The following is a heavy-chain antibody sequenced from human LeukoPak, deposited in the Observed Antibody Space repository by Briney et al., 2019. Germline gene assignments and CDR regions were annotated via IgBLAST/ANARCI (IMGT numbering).Heavy chain of an antibody. CDR3: AKVLSLAVAGGPQHFYYYYYMDV. V-gene: IGHV3-30*02. CDR2: IRYDGSSK. CDR1: GFTFSTYG. J-gene: IGHJ6*03. D-gene: IGHD6-19*01. Sequence: GGSLRLSCAASGFTFSTYGMHWVRQAPGKGLEWVAFIRYDGSSKYYADSVKGRFTISRDNSKNTLYLQMNSLRVEDTAVYYCAKVLSLAVAGGPQHFYYYYYMDVWGKGTTVTVSS.